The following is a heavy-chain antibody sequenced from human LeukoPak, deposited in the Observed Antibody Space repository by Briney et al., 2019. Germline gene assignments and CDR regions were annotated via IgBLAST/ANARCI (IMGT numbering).Heavy chain of an antibody. J-gene: IGHJ4*02. Sequence: GGSLRLSCAASGFTFSSYGMHWVRQAPGKGLEWVAFIRYDGSNKYYADSVKGRFTISRDNSKNTLYLQMNSLRAEDTAAYYCATRPGDFWSGYYPNWGQGTLVTVSS. V-gene: IGHV3-30*02. D-gene: IGHD3-3*01. CDR2: IRYDGSNK. CDR3: ATRPGDFWSGYYPN. CDR1: GFTFSSYG.